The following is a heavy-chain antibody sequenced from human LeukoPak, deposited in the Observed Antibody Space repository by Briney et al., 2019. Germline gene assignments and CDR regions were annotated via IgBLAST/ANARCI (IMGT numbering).Heavy chain of an antibody. D-gene: IGHD6-19*01. Sequence: GRSLRLSCAASGFTFSSYAMHWVRQAPGKGLEWVAVISYDGSNKYYADSVKGRFTISRDNSKNTLYLQMNSLRAEDTAVYYCARVLVVSGWYLPRGYGMDVWGQGTTVTVPS. V-gene: IGHV3-30-3*01. CDR2: ISYDGSNK. J-gene: IGHJ6*02. CDR3: ARVLVVSGWYLPRGYGMDV. CDR1: GFTFSSYA.